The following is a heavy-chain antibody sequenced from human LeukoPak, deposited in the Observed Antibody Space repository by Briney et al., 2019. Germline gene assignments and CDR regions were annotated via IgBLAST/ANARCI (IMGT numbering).Heavy chain of an antibody. J-gene: IGHJ4*02. CDR3: AKTRPLDSSSWSHGDY. Sequence: GGSLRLSCAASGFTFSDYYMSWIRQAPGKGLEWVSYISSSGSTIYYADSVKGRFTISRDNAKNSLYLQMNSLRAEDMAVYYCAKTRPLDSSSWSHGDYWGQGTLVTVSS. CDR2: ISSSGSTI. V-gene: IGHV3-11*01. D-gene: IGHD6-13*01. CDR1: GFTFSDYY.